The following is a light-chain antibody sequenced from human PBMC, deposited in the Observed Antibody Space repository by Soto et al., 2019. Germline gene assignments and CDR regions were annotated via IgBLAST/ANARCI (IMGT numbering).Light chain of an antibody. CDR1: QDIRSS. J-gene: IGKJ4*01. V-gene: IGKV3-15*01. Sequence: PGERVTLSCRASQDIRSSLAWYQQKPGQAPRLLIYGASIRATCVPATFSVSGSGTEFTLSISSLQSEHLGVYYCQQDSSWPLTFGGGTKVDIK. CDR2: GAS. CDR3: QQDSSWPLT.